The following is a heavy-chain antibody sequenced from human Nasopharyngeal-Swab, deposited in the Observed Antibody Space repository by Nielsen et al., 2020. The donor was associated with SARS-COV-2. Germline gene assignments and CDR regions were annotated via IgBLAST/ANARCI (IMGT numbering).Heavy chain of an antibody. V-gene: IGHV5-10-1*01. CDR3: ARRAYCSGGSCYSTYYYYMDV. CDR1: GYSFTSYW. D-gene: IGHD2-15*01. Sequence: GESLKMSCKGSGYSFTSYWISWVRQLPGKGLEWMGRIDPSDSYPNYSPSFQGHVTISADKSISTAYLQWSSLKASDTAMYYCARRAYCSGGSCYSTYYYYMDVWGKGTTVTVSS. CDR2: IDPSDSYP. J-gene: IGHJ6*03.